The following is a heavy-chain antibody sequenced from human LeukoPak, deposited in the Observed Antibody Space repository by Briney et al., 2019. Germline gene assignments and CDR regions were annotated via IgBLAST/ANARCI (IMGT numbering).Heavy chain of an antibody. D-gene: IGHD3-10*01. CDR2: IHHTGST. V-gene: IGHV4-34*01. J-gene: IGHJ4*02. CDR1: GGSFSGYY. Sequence: PSETLSLTCAVYGGSFSGYYWSWIRQPPGKGLEWIGEIHHTGSTIYNPSLKSRVTISVDTSKNQFSLRLSSVTAADTAVYFCARRGYYGSGSYYVYWGQGTLVTVSS. CDR3: ARRGYYGSGSYYVY.